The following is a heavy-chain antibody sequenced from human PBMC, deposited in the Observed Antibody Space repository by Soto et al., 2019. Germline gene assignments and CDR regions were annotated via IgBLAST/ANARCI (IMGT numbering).Heavy chain of an antibody. CDR2: IWYDGSNT. CDR3: VRDLLGSGGHCDY. V-gene: IGHV3-33*01. Sequence: QVQLVESGGGVVQPGRSLKLSCAASGFIFSSFGMHWVRQAPGKGLEWVAHIWYDGSNTYYADSVKGRFTISRDNSRNTLYLQMNSLRDEDTAVYHCVRDLLGSGGHCDYWGQGTLFTVSS. J-gene: IGHJ4*02. CDR1: GFIFSSFG. D-gene: IGHD7-27*01.